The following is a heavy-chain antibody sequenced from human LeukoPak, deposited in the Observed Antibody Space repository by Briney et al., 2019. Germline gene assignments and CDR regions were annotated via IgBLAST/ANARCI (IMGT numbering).Heavy chain of an antibody. CDR2: IYPGDSDT. J-gene: IGHJ6*03. CDR1: GYSFTSYW. V-gene: IGHV5-51*01. D-gene: IGHD2-2*01. Sequence: GASLQISCKGSGYSFTSYWIGWVRQMPGKGLEWMGIIYPGDSDTRYSPSFQGQVTISADKSISTAYLQWSSLKASDTAMYYCARLGSVVVVPAAPYYMDVWGKGTTVTVSS. CDR3: ARLGSVVVVPAAPYYMDV.